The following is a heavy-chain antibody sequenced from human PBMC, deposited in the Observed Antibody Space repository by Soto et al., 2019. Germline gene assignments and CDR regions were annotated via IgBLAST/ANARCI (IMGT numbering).Heavy chain of an antibody. CDR1: GFTVSSNY. CDR2: IYSGGST. Sequence: AGGSLRLSCAASGFTVSSNYMSWVRQAPGKGLEWVSVIYSGGSTYYADSVKGRFTISRDNSKNTLYLQMNSLRAEDAAVYYCARYYYGSGSAGDAFDIWGQGTMVTVSS. D-gene: IGHD3-10*01. J-gene: IGHJ3*02. V-gene: IGHV3-53*01. CDR3: ARYYYGSGSAGDAFDI.